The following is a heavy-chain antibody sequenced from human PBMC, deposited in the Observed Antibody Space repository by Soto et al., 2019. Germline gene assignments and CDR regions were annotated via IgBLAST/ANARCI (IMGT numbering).Heavy chain of an antibody. J-gene: IGHJ4*02. CDR1: GFTFSSYA. CDR2: ISYDGSNK. D-gene: IGHD4-17*01. Sequence: QVPLVESGGGVVQPGRSLRLSCAASGFTFSSYAMHWVRQAPGKGLEWVAVISYDGSNKYYADSVKGRFTISRDNSKNTLYLQMNSLRAEDTAVYYCARDQLRNFDYWGQGTLVTVSS. V-gene: IGHV3-30-3*01. CDR3: ARDQLRNFDY.